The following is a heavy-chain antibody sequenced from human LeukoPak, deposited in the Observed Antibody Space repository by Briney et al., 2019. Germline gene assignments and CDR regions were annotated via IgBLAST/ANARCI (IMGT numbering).Heavy chain of an antibody. CDR2: IGTSSSTV. CDR3: ARMVLYDILTGYYL. J-gene: IGHJ4*02. V-gene: IGHV3-48*02. Sequence: SGGSLRLSCAASGFTFRTYTMNWVCQAPGKGLEWISYIGTSSSTVYYADSVKGRFTISRDNAKNSLYLQMNSLRDEDTAVYYCARMVLYDILTGYYLWGQGTLVTVSS. D-gene: IGHD3-9*01. CDR1: GFTFRTYT.